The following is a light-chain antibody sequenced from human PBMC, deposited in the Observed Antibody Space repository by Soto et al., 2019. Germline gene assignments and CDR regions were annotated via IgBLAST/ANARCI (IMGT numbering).Light chain of an antibody. J-gene: IGKJ4*01. CDR1: RRVSSSY. Sequence: EIVLTQSPATLAMAPRARSTLSCGAARRVSSSYLAWCQQKTGHAPSLLIYGASSRAAGIPARFSGSGSGTDFTLTISRLEPEDFAVYYCQQFSSYPLTFGGGTKVDIK. V-gene: IGKV3D-20*01. CDR2: GAS. CDR3: QQFSSYPLT.